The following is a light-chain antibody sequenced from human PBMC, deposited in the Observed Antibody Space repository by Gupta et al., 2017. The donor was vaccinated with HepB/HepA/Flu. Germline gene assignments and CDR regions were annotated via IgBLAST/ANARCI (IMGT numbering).Light chain of an antibody. CDR3: QTWGTDFRI. CDR2: LNSDGSH. V-gene: IGLV4-69*02. J-gene: IGLJ2*01. Sequence: QVVLTQSPSASASPGASVKLICTLSSGHSTYTIAWHQQQPEKGPRYLMNLNSDGSHSKGDGIPERFSGSSSGAERYLTISSLQSDDEADYYCQTWGTDFRICGGGTKLTVL. CDR1: SGHSTYT.